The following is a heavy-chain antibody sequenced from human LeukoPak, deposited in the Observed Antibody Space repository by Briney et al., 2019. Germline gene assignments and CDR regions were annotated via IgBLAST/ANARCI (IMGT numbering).Heavy chain of an antibody. CDR2: ISYDGINQ. D-gene: IGHD1-7*01. V-gene: IGHV3-30*04. J-gene: IGHJ4*02. Sequence: PGGSLRLSCAASGFTFSDYAMHWVRQAPGKGLGGVAVISYDGINQYYADSVKGRFTISRDNSKNTLYLRMNSLRADDTAIYYCAREWGQYNWNYVLYYWGQGSLVTVSS. CDR1: GFTFSDYA. CDR3: AREWGQYNWNYVLYY.